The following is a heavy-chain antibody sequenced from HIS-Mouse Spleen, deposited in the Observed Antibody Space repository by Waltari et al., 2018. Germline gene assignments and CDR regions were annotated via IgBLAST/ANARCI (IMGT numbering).Heavy chain of an antibody. CDR1: GFTFSSYA. CDR3: AREFRAL. Sequence: QVQLVESGGGVVQPGRSLRLSCAASGFTFSSYAMPWVRQAPGKGLEWVAVISYDGSNKYYADSVKGRFTISRDNSKNTLYLQMNSLRAEDTAVYYCAREFRALWGQGTLVTVSS. CDR2: ISYDGSNK. V-gene: IGHV3-30-3*01. J-gene: IGHJ4*02.